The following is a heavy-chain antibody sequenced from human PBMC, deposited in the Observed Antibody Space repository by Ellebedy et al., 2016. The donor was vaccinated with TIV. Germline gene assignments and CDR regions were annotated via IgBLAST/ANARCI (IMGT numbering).Heavy chain of an antibody. V-gene: IGHV3-7*02. CDR2: IKQDGGEK. D-gene: IGHD6-19*01. CDR3: AAGYSGGLYGIDY. CDR1: GFTFSNNW. J-gene: IGHJ4*02. Sequence: PGGSLRLSCAASGFTFSNNWMGWVRQAPGKGLEWVANIKQDGGEKYYVDSVKGRFIISRDNAKNSLYLQMNSLRDEDTAVYYCAAGYSGGLYGIDYWGQGTLVIVSS.